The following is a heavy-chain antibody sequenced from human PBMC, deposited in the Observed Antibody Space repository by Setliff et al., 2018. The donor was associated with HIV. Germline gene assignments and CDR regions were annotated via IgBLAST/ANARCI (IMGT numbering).Heavy chain of an antibody. V-gene: IGHV5-51*01. Sequence: GESLKISCKGSGYSFTKYWIGWVRQMPGKGLEWMGIIYPGDSDTRYRPSFQGQVTISADKSISTAYLQWSSLKASDTAMYYCARDTSAYRFDYWGQGTLVTVSS. J-gene: IGHJ4*02. CDR2: IYPGDSDT. CDR1: GYSFTKYW. CDR3: ARDTSAYRFDY. D-gene: IGHD3-22*01.